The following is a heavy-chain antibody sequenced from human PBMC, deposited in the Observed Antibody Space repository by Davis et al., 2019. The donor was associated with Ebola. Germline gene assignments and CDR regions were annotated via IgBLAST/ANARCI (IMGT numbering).Heavy chain of an antibody. J-gene: IGHJ6*02. V-gene: IGHV3-23*01. CDR2: ISGSGGST. CDR1: VITFSSYA. Sequence: GESLKISCTDSVITFSSYAMTWVRQAPGKGLEWVSGISGSGGSTYYADSVKGRFTISRDNSKNSLYLQMNSLRAEDTAVYYCARDRPLDFFFGDYYGMDVWGQGTTVTVSS. CDR3: ARDRPLDFFFGDYYGMDV. D-gene: IGHD3-16*01.